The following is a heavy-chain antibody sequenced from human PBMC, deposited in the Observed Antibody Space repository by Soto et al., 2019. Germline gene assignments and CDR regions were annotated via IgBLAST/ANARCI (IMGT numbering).Heavy chain of an antibody. CDR1: GGTFSSYA. Sequence: ASVKVSCKASGGTFSSYAISWVRQAPGQGLEWMGGIIPIFGTANYVQKFQGRVTITADESTSTAYMELSSLRSEDTAVYYCARPENSSGYYSTYYYYGMDVWGQGTTVTVSS. CDR2: IIPIFGTA. D-gene: IGHD3-22*01. J-gene: IGHJ6*02. V-gene: IGHV1-69*13. CDR3: ARPENSSGYYSTYYYYGMDV.